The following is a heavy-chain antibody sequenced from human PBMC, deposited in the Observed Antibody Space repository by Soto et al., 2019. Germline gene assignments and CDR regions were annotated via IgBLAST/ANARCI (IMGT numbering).Heavy chain of an antibody. CDR2: LIPIFGTA. CDR3: ARGRALSSSPNLHFDY. V-gene: IGHV1-69*01. J-gene: IGHJ4*02. D-gene: IGHD6-6*01. Sequence: QVQLVQYGAEVKKPGSSVKVSCKASGGTFSSYAIIWVRQAPGQGLEWMGGLIPIFGTANYAQKFQGRVTITADEYTSTAYMELSSLRSEDTAVYYCARGRALSSSPNLHFDYWGQGTLVTVSS. CDR1: GGTFSSYA.